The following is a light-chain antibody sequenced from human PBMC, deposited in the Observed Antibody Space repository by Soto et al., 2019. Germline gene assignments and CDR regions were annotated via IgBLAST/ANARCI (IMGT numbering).Light chain of an antibody. Sequence: QSVLTQPASVSGSPGQSITISCTGTSSDVGCYNYVSWYQQHPGKAPKLMIFDVSNRPSGVSNRFSGSKSGNTASLSISGLQPEDEADYYCSSYTSSSTLVVFGGGTKLTVL. CDR1: SSDVGCYNY. V-gene: IGLV2-14*03. CDR3: SSYTSSSTLVV. CDR2: DVS. J-gene: IGLJ2*01.